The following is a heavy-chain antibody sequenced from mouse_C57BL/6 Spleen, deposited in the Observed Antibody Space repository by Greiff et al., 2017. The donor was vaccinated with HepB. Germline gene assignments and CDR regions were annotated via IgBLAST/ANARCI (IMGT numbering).Heavy chain of an antibody. V-gene: IGHV1-43*01. CDR2: INPSTGGT. CDR1: GYSFTGYY. CDR3: ANIYYYGSSCAF. J-gene: IGHJ3*01. D-gene: IGHD1-1*01. Sequence: EVQLQQSGPELVKPGASVKISCKASGYSFTGYYMHWVKQSSEKSLEWIGEINPSTGGTSYNQKFKGKATLTVDKSSSTAYMQLKSLTSEDSAVYYCANIYYYGSSCAFGGQGSLVSVCA.